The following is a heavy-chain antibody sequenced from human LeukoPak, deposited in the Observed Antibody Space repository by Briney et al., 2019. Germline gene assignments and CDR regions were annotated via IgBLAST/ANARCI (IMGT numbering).Heavy chain of an antibody. Sequence: ASVKVSCKASGYTFTGYYMHWVRQARGQGLEWMGRINPNSGGTNYAQKFQGRVTMTRDTSISTAYMELSRLRSDDTAVYYCARPPYDSSGFDAFDIWGQGTMVTVSS. CDR2: INPNSGGT. V-gene: IGHV1-2*06. CDR3: ARPPYDSSGFDAFDI. CDR1: GYTFTGYY. J-gene: IGHJ3*02. D-gene: IGHD3-22*01.